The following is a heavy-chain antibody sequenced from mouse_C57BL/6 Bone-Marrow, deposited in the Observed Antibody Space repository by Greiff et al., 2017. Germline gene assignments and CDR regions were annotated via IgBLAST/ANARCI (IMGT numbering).Heavy chain of an antibody. CDR1: GYAFSSSW. V-gene: IGHV1-82*01. J-gene: IGHJ3*01. Sequence: QVQLQQSGPELVKPGASVKISCKASGYAFSSSWMNWVKQRPGKGLEWIGRIYPGDGDTNYNGKFKGKATLTADKSSSTAYMQLSSLTSEDSAVYFCARGGYDAWFACWGQGTLVTVSA. CDR3: ARGGYDAWFAC. D-gene: IGHD2-2*01. CDR2: IYPGDGDT.